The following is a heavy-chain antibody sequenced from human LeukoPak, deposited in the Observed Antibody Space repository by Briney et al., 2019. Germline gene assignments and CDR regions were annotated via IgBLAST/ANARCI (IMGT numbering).Heavy chain of an antibody. Sequence: GGSLTLSCAASGFTFSSYAMHWVRQAPGKGLEYVSAISSNGGSTYYANSVKGRFTISRDNSKNTLYLQMGSLRAEDMAVYYCARGRDLIDYWGQGTLVTLSS. V-gene: IGHV3-64*01. CDR1: GFTFSSYA. J-gene: IGHJ4*02. CDR3: ARGRDLIDY. CDR2: ISSNGGST.